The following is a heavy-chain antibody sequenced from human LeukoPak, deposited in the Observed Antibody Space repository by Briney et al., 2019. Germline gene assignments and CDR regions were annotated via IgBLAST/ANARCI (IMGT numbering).Heavy chain of an antibody. CDR1: EFTFSRYL. CDR2: INQDGSEK. D-gene: IGHD3-22*01. CDR3: ARQLRGVIVVVITAMDHPFDI. V-gene: IGHV3-7*01. Sequence: GGSLRVSCVASEFTFSRYLISWVRQAPGKGLEWVAHINQDGSEKYYVDSVQGRFTISRDNAKNSLYLQMNSLRAEDTAVYYCARQLRGVIVVVITAMDHPFDIWGQGTMVTVSS. J-gene: IGHJ3*02.